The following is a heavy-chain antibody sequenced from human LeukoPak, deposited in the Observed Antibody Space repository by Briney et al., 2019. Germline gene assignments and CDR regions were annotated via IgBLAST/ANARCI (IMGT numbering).Heavy chain of an antibody. CDR3: AREGGSSGWYDY. CDR2: INHSGSP. CDR1: Y. D-gene: IGHD6-19*01. Sequence: YRSYIPHPPPKPPRWIGEINHSGSPNYNPSLKSRVTISVDTSKNQFSLKLSSVTAADTAVYYCAREGGSSGWYDYWGRGTLVTVSS. J-gene: IGHJ4*02. V-gene: IGHV4-34*01.